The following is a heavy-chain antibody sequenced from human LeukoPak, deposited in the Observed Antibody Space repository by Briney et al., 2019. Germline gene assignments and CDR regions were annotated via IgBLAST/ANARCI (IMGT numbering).Heavy chain of an antibody. V-gene: IGHV1-69*01. CDR1: GGTFSSYV. CDR3: ARDLVVVDDDAFDI. CDR2: IIPIFGTA. J-gene: IGHJ3*02. Sequence: SVKVSCKASGGTFSSYVISWVRQAPGQGLEWMGGIIPIFGTANYAQKFQGRVTITADESTSTAYMELSSLRSEDTAVYYCARDLVVVDDDAFDIWGQGTMVTVSS. D-gene: IGHD3-22*01.